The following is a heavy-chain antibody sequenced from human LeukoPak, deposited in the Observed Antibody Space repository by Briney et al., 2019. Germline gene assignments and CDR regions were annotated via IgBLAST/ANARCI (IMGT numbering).Heavy chain of an antibody. Sequence: PGGSLRLSCAASGFTISTYGMSWVRQAPGKGLEWVSSISGGTTYYADSVNGRFTISRDNSKNTVSLQMNSLRAEDTAVYYCAKSVYHSGNYWGQGTLVTVSS. CDR2: ISGGTT. V-gene: IGHV3-23*01. CDR1: GFTISTYG. D-gene: IGHD3-10*01. J-gene: IGHJ4*02. CDR3: AKSVYHSGNY.